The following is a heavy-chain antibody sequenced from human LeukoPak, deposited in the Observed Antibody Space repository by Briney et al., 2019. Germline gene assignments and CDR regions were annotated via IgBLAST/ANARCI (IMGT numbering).Heavy chain of an antibody. CDR1: GDSVTSGGYF. CDR3: ATRDSSTVIPFDY. V-gene: IGHV4-31*03. J-gene: IGHJ4*02. Sequence: PSETLSLTCTVSGDSVTSGGYFWTWIRHHPGKGLEWIGYISNSGTTSYNPSLKSRVSISVDTSNNQFSLSLSSVTAADTAVYYSATRDSSTVIPFDYWGQGTLVTVSS. CDR2: ISNSGTT. D-gene: IGHD4-17*01.